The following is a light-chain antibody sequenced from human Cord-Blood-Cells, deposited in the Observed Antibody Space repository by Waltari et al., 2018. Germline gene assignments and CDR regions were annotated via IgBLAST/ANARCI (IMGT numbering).Light chain of an antibody. V-gene: IGLV2-8*01. J-gene: IGLJ2*01. Sequence: QSALTHPPSASGSPGQSVTIPCPGTSSDVGGYDYVSWYQHHPGKAPKLMIYEVSKRPAGVPDRWSGSKSGNTASLTVSGLQAEDEADCYCSSYAGSNNLVFGGGTKLTVL. CDR3: SSYAGSNNLV. CDR1: SSDVGGYDY. CDR2: EVS.